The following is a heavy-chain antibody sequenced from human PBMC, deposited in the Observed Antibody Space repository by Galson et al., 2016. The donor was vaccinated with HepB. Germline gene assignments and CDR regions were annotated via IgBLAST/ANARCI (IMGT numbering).Heavy chain of an antibody. D-gene: IGHD6-13*01. CDR2: RTSGGSI. CDR1: SGAIGSYY. V-gene: IGHV4-59*01. Sequence: ETLSLTCTVSSGAIGSYYWSWLRHLPGKGLEWIGCRTSGGSINYNPSLKSRVSMSIDTSKNQFSLNVASVTAADSALYYCARCLVQGSWSPTHPFDLWGQGTMVTVSS. CDR3: ARCLVQGSWSPTHPFDL. J-gene: IGHJ3*01.